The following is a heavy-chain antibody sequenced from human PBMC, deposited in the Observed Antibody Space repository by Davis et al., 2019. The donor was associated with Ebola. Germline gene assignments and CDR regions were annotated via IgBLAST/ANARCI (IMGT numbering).Heavy chain of an antibody. CDR3: TRVSGNLADFDY. J-gene: IGHJ4*02. CDR2: IRSKAYGGTT. Sequence: WFRQAPGKGLEWVGFIRSKAYGGTTEYAASVKGRFTISRDDSKSIAYLQMNSLKTEDTAVYYCTRVSGNLADFDYWGQGTLVTVSS. V-gene: IGHV3-49*03. D-gene: IGHD1-14*01.